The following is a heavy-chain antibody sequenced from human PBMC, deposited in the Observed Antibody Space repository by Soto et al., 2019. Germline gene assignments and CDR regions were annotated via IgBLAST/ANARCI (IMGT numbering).Heavy chain of an antibody. V-gene: IGHV4-39*01. CDR2: IYYSGST. D-gene: IGHD2-15*01. Sequence: SETLSLTCTVSGGSISSSSYYWGWIRQPPGKGLEWIGSIYYSGSTYYNPSLKSRVTISVDTSKNQFSLKLSSVTAEDTAVHYCARLLRYCSGGSCDAVYYYGMDVWGQGTTVTVSS. CDR1: GGSISSSSYY. J-gene: IGHJ6*02. CDR3: ARLLRYCSGGSCDAVYYYGMDV.